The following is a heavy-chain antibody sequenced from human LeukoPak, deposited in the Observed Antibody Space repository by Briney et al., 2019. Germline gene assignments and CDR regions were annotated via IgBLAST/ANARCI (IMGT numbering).Heavy chain of an antibody. CDR2: IIPIFGTA. Sequence: SVKVSCKASGGTFSSYAISWVRQAPGQGLEWMGGIIPIFGTANYAQKFRGRVTITADESTSTAYMELSSLRSEDTAVYYCARGTTVTTKFDYWGQGTLVTVSS. V-gene: IGHV1-69*13. D-gene: IGHD4-17*01. J-gene: IGHJ4*02. CDR3: ARGTTVTTKFDY. CDR1: GGTFSSYA.